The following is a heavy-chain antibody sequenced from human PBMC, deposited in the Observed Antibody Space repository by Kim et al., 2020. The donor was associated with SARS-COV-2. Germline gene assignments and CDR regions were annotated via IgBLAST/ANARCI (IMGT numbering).Heavy chain of an antibody. J-gene: IGHJ4*02. D-gene: IGHD6-19*01. V-gene: IGHV3-74*01. CDR3: ARRQFTSGWYYFDY. Sequence: YGDSVKGRVTISRDNAKNTLYLQMNSLRAEDKAVYYCARRQFTSGWYYFDYWGQGALVTVSS.